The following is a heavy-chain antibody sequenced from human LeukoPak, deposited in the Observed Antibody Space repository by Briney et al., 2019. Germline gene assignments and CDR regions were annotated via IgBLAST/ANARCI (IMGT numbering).Heavy chain of an antibody. V-gene: IGHV4-39*07. CDR1: GGSISSSSYY. CDR2: IYYSGST. CDR3: ARDQYSGSLDY. J-gene: IGHJ4*02. D-gene: IGHD1-26*01. Sequence: PSETLSLTCTVSGGSISSSSYYWGWIRQPPGKGLEWIGSIYYSGSTYYNPSLKSRVTISVDTSKNQFSLKLNSVTAADTAVYYCARDQYSGSLDYWGQGTLVTVSS.